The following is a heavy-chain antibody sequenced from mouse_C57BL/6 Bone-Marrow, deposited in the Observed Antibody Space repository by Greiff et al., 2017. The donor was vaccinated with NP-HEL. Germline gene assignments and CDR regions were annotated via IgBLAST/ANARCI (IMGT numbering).Heavy chain of an antibody. CDR2: IWRGGST. D-gene: IGHD2-1*01. CDR3: AKSGPNGNLGYFDV. CDR1: GFSLTSYG. Sequence: QVQLQQSGPGLVQPSQSLSITCTVSGFSLTSYGVHWVRQSPGKGLEWLGVIWRGGSTDYNAAFMSRLSITKDNSKSQVFFKMNSLQADDTAIYYCAKSGPNGNLGYFDVWGTGTTVTVSS. V-gene: IGHV2-5*01. J-gene: IGHJ1*03.